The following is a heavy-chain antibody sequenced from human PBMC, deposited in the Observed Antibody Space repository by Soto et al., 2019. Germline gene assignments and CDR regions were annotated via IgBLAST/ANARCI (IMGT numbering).Heavy chain of an antibody. CDR1: GGTFSSYA. Sequence: QVQLVQSGAEVKKPGSSVKVSCKSSGGTFSSYAISWVRQAPGQGLEWMGGIIPIFGTANYAQKFQGRVTITEDESTSTAYMELSSLSSEDMGVYYCARGVYGYYECNDFDYWSQGTLVTVTS. V-gene: IGHV1-69*01. J-gene: IGHJ4*02. CDR3: ARGVYGYYECNDFDY. D-gene: IGHD4-17*01. CDR2: IIPIFGTA.